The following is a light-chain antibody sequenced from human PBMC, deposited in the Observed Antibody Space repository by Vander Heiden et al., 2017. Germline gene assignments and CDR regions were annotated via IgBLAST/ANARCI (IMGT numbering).Light chain of an antibody. CDR2: GNS. J-gene: IGLJ1*01. V-gene: IGLV1-40*01. CDR3: QSYDSSLSAYV. CDR1: SPNIGAFYN. Sequence: QSVLTQPPSVSGAPGQRVTISCAGSSPNIGAFYNVQWYQQLPGTAPKLLIYGNSNRPSGVPDRLSGSRSGTSASLVITGLQAEDEADYYCQSYDSSLSAYVFGTGTKVTVL.